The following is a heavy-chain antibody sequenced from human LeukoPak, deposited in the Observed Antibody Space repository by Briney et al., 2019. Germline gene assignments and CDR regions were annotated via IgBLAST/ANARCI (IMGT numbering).Heavy chain of an antibody. D-gene: IGHD5/OR15-5a*01. CDR3: ARGLPRSYYYYGMDV. CDR2: IYSGGNT. Sequence: GGSLRLSCAASGFTFTDAWLSWVRQAPGKGLEWVSVIYSGGNTYYADSVKGRFTISRDNSKNTLYLQMNSLRAEDTAVYYCARGLPRSYYYYGMDVWGQGTTVTVSS. CDR1: GFTFTDAW. V-gene: IGHV3-53*01. J-gene: IGHJ6*02.